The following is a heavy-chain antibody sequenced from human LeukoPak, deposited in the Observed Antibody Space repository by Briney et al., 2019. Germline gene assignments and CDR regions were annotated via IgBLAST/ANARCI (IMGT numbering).Heavy chain of an antibody. CDR2: ISYDGSNK. D-gene: IGHD1-26*01. J-gene: IGHJ4*02. Sequence: GGSLRLSCAASGFTFSIYSMHWVRQAPGKGLEWVAFISYDGSNKYYADSVKGQFTSSRDNSKNTLYLQMNSLRAEDTAVYYCAREGSTSLDYWGQGTLVTVSS. CDR1: GFTFSIYS. CDR3: AREGSTSLDY. V-gene: IGHV3-30-3*01.